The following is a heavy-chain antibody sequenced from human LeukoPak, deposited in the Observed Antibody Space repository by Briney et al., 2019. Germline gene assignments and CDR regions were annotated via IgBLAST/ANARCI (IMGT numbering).Heavy chain of an antibody. CDR1: GFTFSSYA. CDR2: ISYDGSNK. D-gene: IGHD5-18*01. CDR3: ARGGSGYSYGYVNYYYYYGMDV. J-gene: IGHJ6*02. Sequence: GGSPRLSCAASGFTFSSYAMHWVRQAPGKGLEWVAVISYDGSNKYYADSVKGRFTISRDNSKNTLYLQMNSLRAEDTAVYYCARGGSGYSYGYVNYYYYYGMDVWGQGTTVTVSS. V-gene: IGHV3-30*14.